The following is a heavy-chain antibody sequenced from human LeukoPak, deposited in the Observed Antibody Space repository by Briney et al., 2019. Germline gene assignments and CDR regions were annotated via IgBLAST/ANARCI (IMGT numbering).Heavy chain of an antibody. CDR2: INHSGST. Sequence: KPSETLSLTCAVYGGSFSGYYWSWIRQPPGKGLEWIGEINHSGSTNYNPSLKSRVTISVDTSKNQFSLKLSSVTAADTAVYYCASLSAAAGSFDYWGQGTLVTVSS. V-gene: IGHV4-34*01. D-gene: IGHD6-13*01. CDR1: GGSFSGYY. CDR3: ASLSAAAGSFDY. J-gene: IGHJ4*02.